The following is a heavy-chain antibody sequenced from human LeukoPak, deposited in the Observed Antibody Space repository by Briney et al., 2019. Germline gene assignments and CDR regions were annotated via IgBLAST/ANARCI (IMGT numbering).Heavy chain of an antibody. J-gene: IGHJ5*02. D-gene: IGHD3-3*01. Sequence: SETLSPTCTVSGGSISSYYWSWIRQPAGKGLEWIGRIYTSGSTNYNPSLKSRVTMSVDTSKNQFSLKLSSVTAADTAVYYCARDSGGVYYDFWSGYYSPWGQGTLVTVSS. CDR1: GGSISSYY. CDR2: IYTSGST. V-gene: IGHV4-4*07. CDR3: ARDSGGVYYDFWSGYYSP.